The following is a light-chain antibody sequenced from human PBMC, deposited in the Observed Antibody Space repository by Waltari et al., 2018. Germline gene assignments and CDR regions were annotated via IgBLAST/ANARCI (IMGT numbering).Light chain of an antibody. J-gene: IGKJ2*01. CDR1: QSVGTN. Sequence: EIVMTQSPATLSVSPGERATLSCRASQSVGTNLAWSQQQPGQAPRLLIYDASTRATGIPARFSGSGSGTEFTLTINSLQSEDFAVYYCQQCNNWYTFGQGTKLEIK. CDR3: QQCNNWYT. V-gene: IGKV3-15*01. CDR2: DAS.